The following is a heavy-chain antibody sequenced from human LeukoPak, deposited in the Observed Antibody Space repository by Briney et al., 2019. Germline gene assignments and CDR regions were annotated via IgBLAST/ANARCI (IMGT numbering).Heavy chain of an antibody. V-gene: IGHV3-7*01. CDR2: VKQDGSET. CDR1: GFTFSRNW. D-gene: IGHD3-16*01. J-gene: IGHJ4*02. Sequence: GGSLRLSCVAFGFTFSRNWMSWVRQAPGKGLEWVAAVKQDGSETNYVDSVKGRFTISRDNAKNSLYLQMNSLRAEDTAVYYCATVGEYVESSYRSFNYWGQGTLVTVSS. CDR3: ATVGEYVESSYRSFNY.